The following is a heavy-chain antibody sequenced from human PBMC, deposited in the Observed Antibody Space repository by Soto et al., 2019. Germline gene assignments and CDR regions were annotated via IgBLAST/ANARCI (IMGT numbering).Heavy chain of an antibody. J-gene: IGHJ6*02. Sequence: QVQLVQSGAEVKKPGSSVKVSCKASGGTFSSYAISWVRQAPGQGLEWMGGIIPIFGTANYAQKFQGRVTITADESKGTAYMELSSLRSEDTAVYYWAGGGAGAYYYYGMDVWGQGTTVTVSS. CDR3: AGGGAGAYYYYGMDV. CDR1: GGTFSSYA. V-gene: IGHV1-69*01. D-gene: IGHD3-10*01. CDR2: IIPIFGTA.